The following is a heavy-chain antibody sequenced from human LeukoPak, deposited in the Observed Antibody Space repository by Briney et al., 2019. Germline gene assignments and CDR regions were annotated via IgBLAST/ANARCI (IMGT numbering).Heavy chain of an antibody. CDR2: INHSGST. CDR1: GGSFSGYY. Sequence: SETLSLTCAVYGGSFSGYYWSWIRQPPGKGLEWIGEINHSGSTNYNPSLKSRVTISVDTSKNQFSLKLSSVTAADTAVYYCARGSLIVVVPAAIYNWFDPWGQGTLVTVSS. V-gene: IGHV4-34*01. J-gene: IGHJ5*02. CDR3: ARGSLIVVVPAAIYNWFDP. D-gene: IGHD2-2*01.